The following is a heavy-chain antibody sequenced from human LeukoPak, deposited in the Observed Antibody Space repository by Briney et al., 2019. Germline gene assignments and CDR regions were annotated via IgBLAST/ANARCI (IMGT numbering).Heavy chain of an antibody. CDR1: GFTFSSHA. D-gene: IGHD3-10*01. Sequence: GGSLRLSCTASGFTFSSHAMSWVRQPPGKGLEWVSGISGSSGITSDADSVRGRFTISRDNSKNMVYMQMNGLRDEDTAVYYCAKGVRGVIRDAFDVWGQGTMVTVSS. J-gene: IGHJ3*01. CDR2: ISGSSGIT. V-gene: IGHV3-23*01. CDR3: AKGVRGVIRDAFDV.